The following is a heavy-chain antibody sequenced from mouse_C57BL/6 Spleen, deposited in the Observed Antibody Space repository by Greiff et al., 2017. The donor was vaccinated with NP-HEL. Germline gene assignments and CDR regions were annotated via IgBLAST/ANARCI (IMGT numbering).Heavy chain of an antibody. J-gene: IGHJ3*01. CDR3: ASPAQATGLAY. CDR1: GYTFTDYY. CDR2: INPYNGGT. Sequence: EVQLQQSGPVLVKPGASVKMSCKASGYTFTDYYMNWVKQSHGKSLEWIGVINPYNGGTSYNQKFKGKATLTVDKSSSTAYMELNSLTSEDSAGYYCASPAQATGLAYWGQGTLVTVSA. D-gene: IGHD3-2*02. V-gene: IGHV1-19*01.